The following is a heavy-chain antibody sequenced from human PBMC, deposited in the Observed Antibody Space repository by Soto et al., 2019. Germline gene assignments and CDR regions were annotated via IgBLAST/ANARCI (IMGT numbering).Heavy chain of an antibody. CDR1: GYTFTGYY. J-gene: IGHJ6*02. CDR3: AGVPAAIPYYYGMDV. D-gene: IGHD2-2*02. CDR2: INPNSGGT. V-gene: IGHV1-2*02. Sequence: ASVKVSCKASGYTFTGYYMHWVRQAPGQGLEWMGWINPNSGGTNYAQKFQGRVTMTRDTSISTAYMELSRLRSDDTAVYYCAGVPAAIPYYYGMDVWGQGTTVTVS.